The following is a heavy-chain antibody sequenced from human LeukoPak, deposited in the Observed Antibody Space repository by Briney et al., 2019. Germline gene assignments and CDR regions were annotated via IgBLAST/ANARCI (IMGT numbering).Heavy chain of an antibody. D-gene: IGHD1-26*01. CDR1: GGTFSSYA. CDR3: AMEASTKPVDY. J-gene: IGHJ4*02. Sequence: ASVKVSCKASGGTFSSYAISWVRQAPGQGLEWMGGIIPIFGTANYAQKFQGRVTITADEPTSTAYMELSSLRSEDTAVYYCAMEASTKPVDYWGQGTLVTVSS. V-gene: IGHV1-69*13. CDR2: IIPIFGTA.